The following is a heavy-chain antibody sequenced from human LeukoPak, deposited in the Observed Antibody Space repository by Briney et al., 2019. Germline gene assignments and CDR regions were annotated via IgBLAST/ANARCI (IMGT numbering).Heavy chain of an antibody. J-gene: IGHJ6*02. CDR3: AKINYDFWSGYYSPYYYYGMDV. V-gene: IGHV3-7*03. CDR1: GFTFSSYW. Sequence: GGSLRLSCAASGFTFSSYWMSWVRQAPGKGLEWVANIKQDGSEEYYVDSVKGRFTFSRDNAKNSLYLQMNSLRAEDTAVYYCAKINYDFWSGYYSPYYYYGMDVWGQGTTVTVSS. D-gene: IGHD3-3*01. CDR2: IKQDGSEE.